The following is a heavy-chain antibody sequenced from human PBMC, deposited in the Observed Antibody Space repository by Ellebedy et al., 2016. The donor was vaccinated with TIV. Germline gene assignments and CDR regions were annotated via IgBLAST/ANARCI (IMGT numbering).Heavy chain of an antibody. CDR3: ARHFYCSSTTGCYSGGLWFDP. J-gene: IGHJ5*02. CDR1: DGSISSSNSY. V-gene: IGHV4-39*01. CDR2: IYYTGST. Sequence: SETLSLXXTVSDGSISSSNSYWGWIRQPPGKGLEWIGTIYYTGSTYYNPSLKSRVTISVDTSKNQFSLKLSSVTAADTAVYYCARHFYCSSTTGCYSGGLWFDPWGQGTLVTVSS. D-gene: IGHD2/OR15-2a*01.